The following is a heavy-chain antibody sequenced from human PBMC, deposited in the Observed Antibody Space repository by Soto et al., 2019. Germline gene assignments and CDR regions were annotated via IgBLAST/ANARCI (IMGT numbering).Heavy chain of an antibody. J-gene: IGHJ4*02. CDR1: GFTFSSYA. D-gene: IGHD3-10*01. V-gene: IGHV3-23*01. Sequence: EVQLLESGGGLVQPGGSLRLSCAASGFTFSSYAMSWVRQAPGKGLEWVSAISGSGGSTYYADSVKGRFTISRDNSKNTLYLQMNSLRAEDTAVYYCAKDQVGWFGELGGVRASDCGQGTLVTVSS. CDR3: AKDQVGWFGELGGVRASD. CDR2: ISGSGGST.